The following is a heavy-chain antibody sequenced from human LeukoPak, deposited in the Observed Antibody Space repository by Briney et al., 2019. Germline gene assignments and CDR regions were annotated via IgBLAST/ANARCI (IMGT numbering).Heavy chain of an antibody. V-gene: IGHV3-48*04. CDR3: ARGVTASRYYYYGMDV. CDR2: ISSSSSTI. Sequence: QAGGSLRLSCAASGFTFSSYSMNWVHQAPGKGLEWVSYISSSSSTIYYADSVKGRFTISRDNAKNSLYLQMNSLRAEDTAVYYCARGVTASRYYYYGMDVWGQGTTVTVSS. J-gene: IGHJ6*02. CDR1: GFTFSSYS. D-gene: IGHD2-21*02.